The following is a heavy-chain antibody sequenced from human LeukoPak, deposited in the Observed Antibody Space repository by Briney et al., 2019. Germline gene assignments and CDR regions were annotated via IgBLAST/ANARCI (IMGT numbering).Heavy chain of an antibody. CDR2: IYSGGST. CDR3: ASGSGSYRTPYYYMDV. V-gene: IGHV3-53*01. D-gene: IGHD3-10*01. CDR1: GFTVSSNY. J-gene: IGHJ6*03. Sequence: GGSLRLSCAASGFTVSSNYMSWARQAPGKGLDWVSVIYSGGSTYYADSVKGRFTISRDNSKNTLYLQMNSLRAEDTAVYYCASGSGSYRTPYYYMDVWGTGTTVTVSS.